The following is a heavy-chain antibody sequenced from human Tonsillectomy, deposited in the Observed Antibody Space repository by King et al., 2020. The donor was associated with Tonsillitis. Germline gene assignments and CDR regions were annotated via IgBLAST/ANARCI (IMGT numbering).Heavy chain of an antibody. CDR1: GGSISSYY. V-gene: IGHV4-59*01. Sequence: VQLQESGPGLVKPSETLSLTCTVSGGSISSYYWSWIRQPPGKGLEWIGYIYYSGSTNCNPSLKSRVTIAVDTSKNEFSLKLSSVTAADTAVYYCARAPGYDILTGYSPYWYFDLWGRGTLVTVSS. J-gene: IGHJ2*01. D-gene: IGHD3-9*01. CDR2: IYYSGST. CDR3: ARAPGYDILTGYSPYWYFDL.